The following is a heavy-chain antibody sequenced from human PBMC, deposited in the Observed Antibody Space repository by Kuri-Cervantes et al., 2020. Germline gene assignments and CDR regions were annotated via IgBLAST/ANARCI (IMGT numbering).Heavy chain of an antibody. V-gene: IGHV4-39*01. J-gene: IGHJ4*02. D-gene: IGHD2-2*01. CDR2: IYYSGST. Sequence: SETLSLTCTVSGGSISSGGYYWGWIRQPPGKGLEWIGSIYYSGSTYYNPSLKSRVTISVDTSKNQFSLKLSSVTAAGTAVYYCASTPGVVVPAAMGVGRDYFDYWGQGTLVTVSS. CDR1: GGSISSGGYY. CDR3: ASTPGVVVPAAMGVGRDYFDY.